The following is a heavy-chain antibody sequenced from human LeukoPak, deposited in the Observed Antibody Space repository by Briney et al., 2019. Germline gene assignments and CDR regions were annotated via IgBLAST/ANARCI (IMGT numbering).Heavy chain of an antibody. CDR2: IIPILGIA. CDR3: ASVVRSSVNYYYGMDV. D-gene: IGHD6-13*01. Sequence: ASVKVSCKASGGTFSSYAISWVRQAPGQGLEWMGRIIPILGIANYAQKFQGRVTVTADKSTSTAYMELSSLRSEDTAVYYCASVVRSSVNYYYGMDVWGQGTTVTVSS. CDR1: GGTFSSYA. J-gene: IGHJ6*02. V-gene: IGHV1-69*04.